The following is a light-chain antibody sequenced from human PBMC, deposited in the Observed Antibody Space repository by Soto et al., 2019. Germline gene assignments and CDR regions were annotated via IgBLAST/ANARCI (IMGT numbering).Light chain of an antibody. J-gene: IGKJ5*01. CDR1: QSVSSY. CDR2: EAS. CDR3: QQYNNWPPRA. V-gene: IGKV3-15*01. Sequence: TQSPATLSLSPGERATLSYRASQSVSSYLAWYQHKPGQAPRLLISEASTRATCIPARFRGSGSGTEFSLTIHSLQSEDFAVYYCQQYNNWPPRASGQGTRLEI.